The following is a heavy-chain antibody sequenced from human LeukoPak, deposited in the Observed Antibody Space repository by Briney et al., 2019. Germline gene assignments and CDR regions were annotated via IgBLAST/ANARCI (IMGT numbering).Heavy chain of an antibody. CDR2: MNPNSGNT. CDR3: ARGRRVWGSYRLDY. CDR1: GYTFTSYD. D-gene: IGHD3-16*02. Sequence: ASVKVSCKASGYTFTSYDINWVRRATGQGLEWMGWMNPNSGNTGYAQKFQGRVTITRNTSISTAYMELSSLRSEDTAVYYCARGRRVWGSYRLDYWGQGTLVTVSS. V-gene: IGHV1-8*03. J-gene: IGHJ4*02.